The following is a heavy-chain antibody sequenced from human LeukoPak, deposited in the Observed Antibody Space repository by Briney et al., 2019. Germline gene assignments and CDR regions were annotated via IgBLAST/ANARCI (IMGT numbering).Heavy chain of an antibody. J-gene: IGHJ6*04. D-gene: IGHD3-10*01. CDR1: GVTFSSYE. CDR2: ISSSGSTI. CDR3: ASPLWFGEPDYYGMDV. V-gene: IGHV3-48*03. Sequence: GGSLRLSSAASGVTFSSYEMNWVREALGKGLERGSYISSSGSTIYYADSVKGRFTISRDNAKNSLYLQMNSLRAEDTAVYYCASPLWFGEPDYYGMDVWGKGTTVTVSS.